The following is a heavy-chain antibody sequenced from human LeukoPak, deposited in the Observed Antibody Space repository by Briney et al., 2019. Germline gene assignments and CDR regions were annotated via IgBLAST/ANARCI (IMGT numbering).Heavy chain of an antibody. CDR3: ARHAYYDFVTGLFDP. CDR1: GDSISSGDYY. J-gene: IGHJ5*02. Sequence: SETLSLTCTVSGDSISSGDYYWTWIRQPPGKGLEWIGYINYSGSTYYNPSLKSRVTISVDTSKNHFSLNLNSVTAADTAMYYCARHAYYDFVTGLFDPWGQGTLVTVSS. D-gene: IGHD3-3*01. V-gene: IGHV4-30-4*08. CDR2: INYSGST.